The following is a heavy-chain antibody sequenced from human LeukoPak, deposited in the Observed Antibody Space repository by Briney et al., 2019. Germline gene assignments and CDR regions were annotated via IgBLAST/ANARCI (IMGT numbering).Heavy chain of an antibody. J-gene: IGHJ4*02. V-gene: IGHV4-34*01. CDR1: GVSFSGYY. D-gene: IGHD4-17*01. CDR3: ARGRSTTVTTWYYFDY. Sequence: PSETLSLTCAVSGVSFSGYYWSWIRQPPGKGLEWIGEINHSGSTNYNPSLKSRVTISVDTSKNQFSLKLSSVTAADTAVYYCARGRSTTVTTWYYFDYWGQGTLVTVSS. CDR2: INHSGST.